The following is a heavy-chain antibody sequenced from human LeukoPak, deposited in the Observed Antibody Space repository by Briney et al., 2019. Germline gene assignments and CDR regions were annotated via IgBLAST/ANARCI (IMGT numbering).Heavy chain of an antibody. CDR1: GFTFSTAS. Sequence: PGGSLRLSCAASGFTFSTASLHWVRQAPGRGLEWVSAFDTGFGTYYPDSLKGRFSISRDNSKNTLFLQMNSLRAKDTAVYYCARSSGWWSLDYWGQGTLVTVSS. CDR3: ARSSGWWSLDY. D-gene: IGHD6-19*01. CDR2: FDTGFGT. J-gene: IGHJ4*02. V-gene: IGHV3-23*01.